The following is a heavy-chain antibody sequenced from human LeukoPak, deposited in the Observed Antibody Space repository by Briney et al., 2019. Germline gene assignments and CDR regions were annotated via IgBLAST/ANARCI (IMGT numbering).Heavy chain of an antibody. CDR2: ITASGDST. J-gene: IGHJ4*02. D-gene: IGHD5-18*01. Sequence: PGGSLRLSCAGSGFPFSSYPISWVRQPPGKGLEWVSAITASGDSTYSADSVKGRFTISRDNSKNTLYLQMNSLRAEDTAVYYCAKDRRIQLWCFDYWGQGTLVTVSS. CDR3: AKDRRIQLWCFDY. V-gene: IGHV3-23*01. CDR1: GFPFSSYP.